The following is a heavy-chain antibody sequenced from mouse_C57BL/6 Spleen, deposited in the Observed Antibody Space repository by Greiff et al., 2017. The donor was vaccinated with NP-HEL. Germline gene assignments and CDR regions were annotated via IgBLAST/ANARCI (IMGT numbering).Heavy chain of an antibody. CDR2: SRNKANDYTT. D-gene: IGHD2-4*01. Sequence: EVQVVESGGGLVQSGRSLRLSCATSGFTFSDFYMEWVRQAPGKGLEWIAASRNKANDYTTEYSASVKGRFIVSRDTSQSILYLQMNALRAEDTAIYYCASWDYDRFAYWGQGTLVTVSA. CDR3: ASWDYDRFAY. J-gene: IGHJ3*01. CDR1: GFTFSDFY. V-gene: IGHV7-1*01.